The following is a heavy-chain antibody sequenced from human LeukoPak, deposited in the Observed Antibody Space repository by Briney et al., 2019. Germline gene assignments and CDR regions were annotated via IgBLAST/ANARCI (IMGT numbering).Heavy chain of an antibody. CDR1: GFTFSSYG. Sequence: GGSLRLSCAASGFTFSSYGMHWVRQAPGKGLEWVAVISYDGSNRYYADSVKGRFTISRDNSKNTLYLQMNSLRAEDTDVYYCAKGAEYYYDSSGYLDYWGQGTLVTVSS. V-gene: IGHV3-30*18. CDR2: ISYDGSNR. CDR3: AKGAEYYYDSSGYLDY. J-gene: IGHJ4*02. D-gene: IGHD3-22*01.